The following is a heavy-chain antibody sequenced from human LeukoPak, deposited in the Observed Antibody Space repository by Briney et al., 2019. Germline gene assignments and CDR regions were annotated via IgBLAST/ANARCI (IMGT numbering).Heavy chain of an antibody. D-gene: IGHD4-4*01. V-gene: IGHV4-34*01. CDR2: INHRGVT. CDR1: GGSFSDYY. Sequence: PSETLSLTCAVYGGSFSDYYWTWVRQPPGKGLEWIGEINHRGVTTYYPSLKSRVTISIDTYRNQFSLTMHSLTAADTAVYYCARTVGRTASLSYWGQGTLVTVSP. CDR3: ARTVGRTASLSY. J-gene: IGHJ4*02.